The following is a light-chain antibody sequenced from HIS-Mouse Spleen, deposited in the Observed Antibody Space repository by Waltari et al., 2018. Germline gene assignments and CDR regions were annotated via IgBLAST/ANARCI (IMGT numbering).Light chain of an antibody. J-gene: IGLJ3*02. Sequence: QSALTQPASVSGSPGQSITIPCTGTSSDVGSENLVSWYQQHPGKAPKLMIYEGSKRPSGVSNRFSGSKSGNTASLTISGLQAEDEADYYCCSYAGSSTLVFGGGTKLTVL. V-gene: IGLV2-23*01. CDR2: EGS. CDR1: SSDVGSENL. CDR3: CSYAGSSTLV.